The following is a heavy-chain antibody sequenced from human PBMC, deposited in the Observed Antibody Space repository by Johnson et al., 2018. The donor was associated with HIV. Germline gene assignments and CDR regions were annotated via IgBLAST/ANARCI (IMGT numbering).Heavy chain of an antibody. V-gene: IGHV3-7*05. CDR1: GFAFGSYW. Sequence: VQLVESGGGLVQPGGSLRLSCAASGFAFGSYWMHWVRQAPGKGLQWVANINQYGSEEYYVDSVKGRFTISRDNAKNSMYLQMNTLNAEDTAVYYCASSTVMMTDDAIDIWGQGTVVTVSP. CDR3: ASSTVMMTDDAIDI. D-gene: IGHD4-11*01. CDR2: INQYGSEE. J-gene: IGHJ3*02.